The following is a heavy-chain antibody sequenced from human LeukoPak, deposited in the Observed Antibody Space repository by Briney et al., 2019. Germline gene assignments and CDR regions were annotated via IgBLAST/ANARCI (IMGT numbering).Heavy chain of an antibody. V-gene: IGHV1-8*01. CDR3: ARAAVNLHPNHYYDMDV. Sequence: ASVKVSCKASGYTFTSYDINWVRQATGQGLEWMGWMNPYNGNTGYAQKFEGRVIMTRDTSISTAYLELSSLTSEDTAVYYCARAAVNLHPNHYYDMDVWGKGTTVTVSS. J-gene: IGHJ6*03. CDR2: MNPYNGNT. CDR1: GYTFTSYD.